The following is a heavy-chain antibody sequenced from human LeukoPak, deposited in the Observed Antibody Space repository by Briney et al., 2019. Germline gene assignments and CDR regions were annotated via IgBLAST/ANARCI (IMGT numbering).Heavy chain of an antibody. CDR1: GGSISSSSYY. V-gene: IGHV4-61*05. Sequence: SETLSLTCTVSGGSISSSSYYWGWIRQPPGKGLEWIGYMYYSGSTNYNPSLKSRVTMSVDTSSNQFSLKLSSVTAADTAVYYCAREMWSAAATTYDWFDPWGQGTLVTVSS. CDR2: MYYSGST. D-gene: IGHD6-13*01. CDR3: AREMWSAAATTYDWFDP. J-gene: IGHJ5*02.